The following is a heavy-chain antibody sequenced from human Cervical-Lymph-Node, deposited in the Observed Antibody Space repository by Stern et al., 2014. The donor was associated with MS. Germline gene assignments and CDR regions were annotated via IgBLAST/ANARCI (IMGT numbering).Heavy chain of an antibody. Sequence: QAQLVQPGAEAKKPGASVKVSCKASGYTFTNYDINWVRQAPGHGLEWMGWMNAKSGNTGYAQKFQGRVTMTRSISLSTAYMELTSLTSEDTALYYCARAPSYAAAGSDNWGQGTRVTVSS. CDR3: ARAPSYAAAGSDN. J-gene: IGHJ4*01. V-gene: IGHV1-8*01. CDR2: MNAKSGNT. CDR1: GYTFTNYD. D-gene: IGHD6-13*01.